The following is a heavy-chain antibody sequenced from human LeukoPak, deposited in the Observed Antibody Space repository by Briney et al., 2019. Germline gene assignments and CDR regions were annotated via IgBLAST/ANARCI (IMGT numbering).Heavy chain of an antibody. CDR2: INHSGST. CDR3: ARDWYSSGWGSDY. CDR1: GGSFSLYY. J-gene: IGHJ4*02. Sequence: SDTQSLTCAVYGGSFSLYYWGWIRHPPGKGLEWSGEINHSGSTNYHPSLKSRVTLSVDTSKNQFSLELSSGTAAETAVYYCARDWYSSGWGSDYWGQGTLVTVSS. V-gene: IGHV4-34*01. D-gene: IGHD6-19*01.